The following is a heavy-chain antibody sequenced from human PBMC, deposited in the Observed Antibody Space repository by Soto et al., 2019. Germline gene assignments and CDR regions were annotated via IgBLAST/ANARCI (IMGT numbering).Heavy chain of an antibody. CDR1: TCVSYS. D-gene: IGHD7-27*01. V-gene: IGHV3-23*01. J-gene: IGHJ4*02. Sequence: TCVSYSRRWVRQAPGKGLEWVSTISGSGSSTYSADSVKGRFTISRDNSKNTLYLQMNSLRVEDTAIYYCAKAWGIDYWGQGTLVTVSS. CDR3: AKAWGIDY. CDR2: ISGSGSST.